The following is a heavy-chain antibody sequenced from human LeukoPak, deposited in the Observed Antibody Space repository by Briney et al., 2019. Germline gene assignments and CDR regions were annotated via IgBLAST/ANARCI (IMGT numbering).Heavy chain of an antibody. J-gene: IGHJ4*02. Sequence: GGSLRLSCAASGFTFSNYWMNWVRQAPGKGLEWVANIKEDGSERNYVGSVEGRFTISRDNAKNSLYLQMNSLRAEDTAVYYCASITGVFDYWGQGTLVTVSS. CDR2: IKEDGSER. CDR1: GFTFSNYW. V-gene: IGHV3-7*01. CDR3: ASITGVFDY. D-gene: IGHD7-27*01.